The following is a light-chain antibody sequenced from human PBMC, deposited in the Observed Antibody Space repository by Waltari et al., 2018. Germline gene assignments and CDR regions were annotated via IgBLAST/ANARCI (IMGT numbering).Light chain of an antibody. V-gene: IGLV1-47*01. CDR3: ATWDDRLSGPGV. CDR2: RKN. CDR1: SANTGRTY. J-gene: IGLJ3*02. Sequence: QSVLTQPPSASGTPGQRGTISCSGRSANTGRTYGHWYQQLPATAPKLPIYRKNQRPSGVPDRFSGSKAGTSASLAVSGLRSEDEADYYFATWDDRLSGPGVFGGGTKLTVL.